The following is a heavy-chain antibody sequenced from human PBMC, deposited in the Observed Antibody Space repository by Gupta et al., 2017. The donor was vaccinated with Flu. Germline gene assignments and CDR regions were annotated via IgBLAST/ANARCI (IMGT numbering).Heavy chain of an antibody. CDR3: ARQSSSWYGPYYYYYGMDV. D-gene: IGHD6-13*01. CDR1: GYTYTSSD. CDR2: MNPNSGNT. Sequence: QVQLVQSGAEVKKPGASVKVSCKASGYTYTSSDINWVRQAPGQGLEWMGWMNPNSGNTGYAKKFQGRVTMTRNTSISTAYMELSSLRSEDTAVYYCARQSSSWYGPYYYYYGMDVWGQGTTVTVSS. J-gene: IGHJ6*02. V-gene: IGHV1-8*01.